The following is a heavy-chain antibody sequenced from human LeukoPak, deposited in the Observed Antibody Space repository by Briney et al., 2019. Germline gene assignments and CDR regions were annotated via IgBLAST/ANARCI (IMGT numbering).Heavy chain of an antibody. Sequence: GGSLRLSCAASGFTFSSYAMSWVRQAPGKGLEWVSAVSDSGGSTYYADSVKGRFTISRDNSKNTLYLQMNSLRAEDTAVYYCARTGIAAAGDYWGQGTLVTVSS. CDR3: ARTGIAAAGDY. CDR1: GFTFSSYA. D-gene: IGHD6-13*01. CDR2: VSDSGGST. V-gene: IGHV3-23*01. J-gene: IGHJ4*02.